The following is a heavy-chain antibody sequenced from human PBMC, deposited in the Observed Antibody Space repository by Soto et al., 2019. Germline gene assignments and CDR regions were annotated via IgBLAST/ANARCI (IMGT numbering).Heavy chain of an antibody. CDR1: GGSFSGYY. Sequence: QVQLQQWGAGLLKPSETLSLTCAVYGGSFSGYYWSWIRQPPGKGLEWIGEINHSGSTNYNPSLKSRGTISVDTSKNQFSLKLSSVTAADTAVYYCARGRSRYYDYVWGSYRYGNYYYGMDVWGQGTTVTVSS. D-gene: IGHD3-16*02. CDR2: INHSGST. J-gene: IGHJ6*02. CDR3: ARGRSRYYDYVWGSYRYGNYYYGMDV. V-gene: IGHV4-34*01.